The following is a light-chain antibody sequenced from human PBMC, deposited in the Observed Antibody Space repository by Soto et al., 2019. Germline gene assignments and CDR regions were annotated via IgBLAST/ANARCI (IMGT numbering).Light chain of an antibody. V-gene: IGKV1-39*01. CDR3: QLSDSSLT. CDR2: AAS. CDR1: HNINTY. J-gene: IGKJ5*01. Sequence: DIQMNQSPSSLSASVGDRVAITCRASHNINTYLNWYQQRPGKAPRLLIYAASSVQGGVPSRFSGSGSGTDFTLTISSLQPEDFATYYCQLSDSSLTFGQGTRLEIK.